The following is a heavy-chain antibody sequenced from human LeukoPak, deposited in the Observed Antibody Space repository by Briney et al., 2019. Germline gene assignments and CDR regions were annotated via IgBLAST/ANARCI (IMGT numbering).Heavy chain of an antibody. CDR3: ARDADYYDSSGYYPLDYFDY. V-gene: IGHV3-21*01. Sequence: GGSLRLSCAAFGFTFSSYSMNWVRQAPGKGLEWVSSISSSSSYIYYADSVKGRFTISRDNAKNSLYLQMNSLRAEDTAVYYCARDADYYDSSGYYPLDYFDYWGQGTLVTVSS. CDR1: GFTFSSYS. CDR2: ISSSSSYI. J-gene: IGHJ4*02. D-gene: IGHD3-22*01.